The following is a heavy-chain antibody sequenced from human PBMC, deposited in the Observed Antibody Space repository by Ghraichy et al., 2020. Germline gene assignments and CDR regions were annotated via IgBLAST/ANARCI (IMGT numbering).Heavy chain of an antibody. CDR2: TSVRCDGP. V-gene: IGHV3-23*01. D-gene: IGHD1-26*01. Sequence: GGSLRLSCVASGFSFDTHAMSWVRQAPGMGLEWVSATSVRCDGPLYSDSVEGRFTISRDNSKNTLYLQMNSLRPEDTAVYFCARQPYSGSFYDWFDSWGQGTLVTVSS. J-gene: IGHJ5*01. CDR1: GFSFDTHA. CDR3: ARQPYSGSFYDWFDS.